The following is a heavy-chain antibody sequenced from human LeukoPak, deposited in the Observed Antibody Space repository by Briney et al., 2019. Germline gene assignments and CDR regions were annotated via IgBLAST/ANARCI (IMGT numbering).Heavy chain of an antibody. V-gene: IGHV3-48*01. CDR1: GFTFSNYN. J-gene: IGHJ4*02. D-gene: IGHD3-10*01. CDR2: ISSSSNII. Sequence: GGSLRLSCAASGFTFSNYNMNWVRQPPGKGLQWVSYISSSSNIIYYADSVKGRFTISRDNAKDSLFLQMNSLRAEDTAVYYCARDFAREFTIDYWGQGTLVTVSS. CDR3: ARDFAREFTIDY.